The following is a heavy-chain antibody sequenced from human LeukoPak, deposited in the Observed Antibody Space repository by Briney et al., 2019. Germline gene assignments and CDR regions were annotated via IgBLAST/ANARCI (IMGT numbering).Heavy chain of an antibody. J-gene: IGHJ4*02. CDR3: ARDRYYYGSGSYYFDY. CDR2: IHTSGST. CDR1: GVSISSYY. V-gene: IGHV4-4*07. D-gene: IGHD3-10*01. Sequence: SETLSLTCTVSGVSISSYYWSWIRQPAGKGLEWIGRIHTSGSTNYNPSLKSRVTMSVDTPKNQFSLKLSSVTAAYTAVYYCARDRYYYGSGSYYFDYWGQGTLVTVSS.